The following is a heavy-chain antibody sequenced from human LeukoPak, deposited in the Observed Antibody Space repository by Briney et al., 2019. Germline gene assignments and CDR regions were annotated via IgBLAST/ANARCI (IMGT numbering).Heavy chain of an antibody. J-gene: IGHJ6*03. D-gene: IGHD2-2*01. CDR2: IYHSGST. V-gene: IGHV4-38-2*02. CDR3: AREIYCSSTSCQGYYYMDV. Sequence: SETLPLTCAVSGHSISSGYYWGWIRQPPGKGLEWIGSIYHSGSTYYNPSLKSRVTISVDTSKNQFSLKLSSVTAADTAVYYCAREIYCSSTSCQGYYYMDVWGKGTTVTVSS. CDR1: GHSISSGYY.